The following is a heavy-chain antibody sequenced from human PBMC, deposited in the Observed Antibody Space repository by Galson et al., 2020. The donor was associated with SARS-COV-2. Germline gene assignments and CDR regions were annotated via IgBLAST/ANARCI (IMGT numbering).Heavy chain of an antibody. CDR3: ATSRATPYYYGSGSLNWFDP. J-gene: IGHJ5*02. D-gene: IGHD3-10*01. Sequence: GESLKIPCKVSGYTLTELSMHWVRQAPGKGLECMGGFDPEDGETIYAQKFQGRVTMTEDTSTDTAYMELSSLRSEDTAVYYCATSRATPYYYGSGSLNWFDPWGQGTLVTVSS. V-gene: IGHV1-24*01. CDR1: GYTLTELS. CDR2: FDPEDGET.